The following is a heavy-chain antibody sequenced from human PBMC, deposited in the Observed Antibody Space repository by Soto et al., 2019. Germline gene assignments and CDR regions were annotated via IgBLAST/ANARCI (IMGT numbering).Heavy chain of an antibody. J-gene: IGHJ4*02. CDR2: IYHSGST. D-gene: IGHD5-12*01. CDR3: ARRRDGYRGYYFDY. Sequence: SETLSLTCAVSGGSISSSNWWSWVRQPPGKGLEWIGEIYHSGSTNYNPSLKSRVTISVDKSKNQFSLKLSSVTAADTAVYYCARRRDGYRGYYFDYWGQGSLVTISS. V-gene: IGHV4-4*02. CDR1: GGSISSSNW.